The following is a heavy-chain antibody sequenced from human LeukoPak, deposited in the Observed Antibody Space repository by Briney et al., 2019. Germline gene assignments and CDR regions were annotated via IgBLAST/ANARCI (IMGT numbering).Heavy chain of an antibody. Sequence: ASVKVSCKASGYTFTSYGISWVRRAPGQGLEWMGWISAYNGNTNYAQKLQGRVTMTTDTSTSTAYMELRSLRSDDTAVYYCARDEIAVGCSGGSCYSTFDYWGRGTLVTVSS. J-gene: IGHJ4*02. CDR2: ISAYNGNT. CDR3: ARDEIAVGCSGGSCYSTFDY. D-gene: IGHD2-15*01. CDR1: GYTFTSYG. V-gene: IGHV1-18*01.